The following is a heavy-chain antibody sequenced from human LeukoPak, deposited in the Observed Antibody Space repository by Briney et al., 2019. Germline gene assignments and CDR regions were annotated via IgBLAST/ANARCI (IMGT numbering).Heavy chain of an antibody. CDR1: GFTLSSYS. CDR2: ISSSSSHI. Sequence: GGSLRLSCAVSGFTLSSYSMNWVRQAPGRGLEWVSSISSSSSHIYYADSVKGRFTISRDNAKNSLYLQMNSLRAEDTAVYYCANTILTGALWGQGTLVTVSS. D-gene: IGHD2-2*02. J-gene: IGHJ4*02. CDR3: ANTILTGAL. V-gene: IGHV3-21*01.